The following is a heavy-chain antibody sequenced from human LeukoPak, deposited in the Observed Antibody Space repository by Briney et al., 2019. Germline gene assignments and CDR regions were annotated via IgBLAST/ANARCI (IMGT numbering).Heavy chain of an antibody. CDR2: IKGDGSAK. CDR3: ARDRGWIQHDI. D-gene: IGHD5-18*01. V-gene: IGHV3-7*01. CDR1: GFSFSDSW. Sequence: HPGGSLRLSCAASGFSFSDSWMTWIRQAPGKGLEWVAFIKGDGSAKKYVDSVKGRFTISRDNAKNSLFLQMNSLKAEDTAVYYCARDRGWIQHDIWGRGTMVTVPS. J-gene: IGHJ3*02.